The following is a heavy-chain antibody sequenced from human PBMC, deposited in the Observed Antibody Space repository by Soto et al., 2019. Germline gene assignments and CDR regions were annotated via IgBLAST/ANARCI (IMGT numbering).Heavy chain of an antibody. CDR1: GGSISSISYY. Sequence: SETLSLTCTVSGGSISSISYYWGWIRQPPGKGLEYIGNIHYTGNTFYNASLKSRVTMSVDTSKNQVSLKLRSVTAADTAVYYCARQVIAAAGTGYFQHWGQGAPVTVSS. D-gene: IGHD6-13*01. CDR2: IHYTGNT. CDR3: ARQVIAAAGTGYFQH. J-gene: IGHJ1*01. V-gene: IGHV4-39*01.